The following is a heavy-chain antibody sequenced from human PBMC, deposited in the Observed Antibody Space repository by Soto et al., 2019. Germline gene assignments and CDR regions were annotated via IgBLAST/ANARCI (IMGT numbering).Heavy chain of an antibody. D-gene: IGHD6-19*01. V-gene: IGHV1-2*02. CDR3: ASAAVTGTAGLDF. Sequence: ASVKVSCKASGYTFSGFYMHWVRQAPGQGLEWMGWINPNSGGTKSAEKFQGRVTMTRDTSISTAYLELSRLTSDDTAVYYCASAAVTGTAGLDFWGQGTQVTVSS. CDR1: GYTFSGFY. J-gene: IGHJ4*02. CDR2: INPNSGGT.